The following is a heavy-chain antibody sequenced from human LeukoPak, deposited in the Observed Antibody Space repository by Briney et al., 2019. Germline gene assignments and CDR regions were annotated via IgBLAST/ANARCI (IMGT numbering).Heavy chain of an antibody. CDR3: ARDPEGSSDAFDI. CDR1: GYTFTGYY. J-gene: IGHJ3*02. D-gene: IGHD6-6*01. V-gene: IGHV1-2*06. CDR2: INPNSGGT. Sequence: ASVKVSCKASGYTFTGYYMHWVRQAPGQGLEWMGRINPNSGGTNYAQKFQGRVTMTRDTSISTAYMELSRLRSDDTAVYYCARDPEGSSDAFDIWAKGTMVTVSS.